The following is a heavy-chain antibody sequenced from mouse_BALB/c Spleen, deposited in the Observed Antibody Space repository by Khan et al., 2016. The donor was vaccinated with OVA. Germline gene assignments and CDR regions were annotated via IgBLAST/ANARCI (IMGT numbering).Heavy chain of an antibody. J-gene: IGHJ4*01. V-gene: IGHV2-2*02. CDR1: GFSLTSYG. Sequence: LKESGPGLVQPSQSLSITCTVSGFSLTSYGVHWVRQSPGKGLEWLGVIWSGGSTDYNAAFISRLSISKDNSKSQVFFKMNSLQANVTAIYYCARIFIGTTDYAMDYWGQGTSVTVSS. D-gene: IGHD2-14*01. CDR2: IWSGGST. CDR3: ARIFIGTTDYAMDY.